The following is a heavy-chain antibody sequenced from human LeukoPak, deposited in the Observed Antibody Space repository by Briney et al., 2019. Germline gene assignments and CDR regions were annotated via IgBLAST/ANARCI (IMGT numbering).Heavy chain of an antibody. CDR2: IYYTGNT. D-gene: IGHD5-24*01. CDR1: GVSINSGDYY. J-gene: IGHJ3*02. V-gene: IGHV4-30-4*08. Sequence: NPSQTLSLTCTVSGVSINSGDYYWSWIRQPPGKGLEWIGYIYYTGNTYYNPSLKRRINISVDTSKKQFPLKLRSVTAADTGVYYCARATITRAVGVPADAFDIWGPGTMVTVSS. CDR3: ARATITRAVGVPADAFDI.